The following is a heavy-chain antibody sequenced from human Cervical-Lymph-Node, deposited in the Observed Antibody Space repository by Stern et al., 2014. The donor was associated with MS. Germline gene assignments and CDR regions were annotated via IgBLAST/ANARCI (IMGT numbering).Heavy chain of an antibody. CDR3: ARSNYGMDV. CDR2: INSEGSST. CDR1: GFTFSSQW. J-gene: IGHJ6*02. V-gene: IGHV3-74*02. D-gene: IGHD2-8*01. Sequence: EMQLVESGGGVVQPGGSLRLSCAASGFTFSSQWMHWVRQAPGKGLGGVARINSEGSSTACADAVKGRFTISRDNAKKTLYLQMDSLRAEDTAVYYCARSNYGMDVWGQGTTVTVSS.